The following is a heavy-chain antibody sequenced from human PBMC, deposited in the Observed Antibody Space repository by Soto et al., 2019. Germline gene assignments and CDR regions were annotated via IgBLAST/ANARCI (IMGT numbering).Heavy chain of an antibody. D-gene: IGHD2-2*01. J-gene: IGHJ5*02. CDR2: INPGNSNT. CDR3: AREYCTSASCYSFFDP. CDR1: GYTFRTYA. V-gene: IGHV1-3*01. Sequence: QVQLVQSGPEVKKPGASVKISCKASGYTFRTYAVHWVRQAPGQRPEWMGWINPGNSNTKYSQKFQGRFTMTRDTSASTAYMELNSLRSEDTAVYYCAREYCTSASCYSFFDPWGQGTLVTVSS.